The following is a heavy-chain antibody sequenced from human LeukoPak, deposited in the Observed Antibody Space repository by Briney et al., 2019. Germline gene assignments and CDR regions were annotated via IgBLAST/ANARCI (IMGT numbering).Heavy chain of an antibody. J-gene: IGHJ4*02. D-gene: IGHD6-19*01. CDR1: GYTFTRNG. CDR2: INEYNGNT. V-gene: IGHV1-18*04. Sequence: SVKVSCKASGYTFTRNGISWVRQAPGQGLEWMGWINEYNGNTKYAQKLQGRVTMTTDTSTTTAYMQLRSLRSDDTAVYYCAREGWGTYSSGPYYFDYWGQGTLITVSS. CDR3: AREGWGTYSSGPYYFDY.